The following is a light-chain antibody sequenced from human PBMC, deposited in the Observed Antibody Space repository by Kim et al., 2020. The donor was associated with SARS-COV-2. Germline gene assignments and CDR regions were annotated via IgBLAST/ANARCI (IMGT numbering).Light chain of an antibody. J-gene: IGKJ4*01. V-gene: IGKV3-15*01. CDR1: QSVRTY. CDR2: GAS. CDR3: QQYDNWHPLT. Sequence: EMVMTQSPATLSVSPGETATVSCRASQSVRTYLAWYQLKPGQAPRLLIYGASSRATGIPTRFSGSGSGTEFTLTISSLQSEDFAVYYCQQYDNWHPLTFGGGTKVYIK.